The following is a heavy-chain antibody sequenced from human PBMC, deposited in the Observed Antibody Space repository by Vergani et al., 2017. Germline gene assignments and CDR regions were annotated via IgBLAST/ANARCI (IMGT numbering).Heavy chain of an antibody. CDR2: ISGSGGST. J-gene: IGHJ6*03. V-gene: IGHV3-23*04. Sequence: VQLVESGGGVVQPGRSLRLSCAASGFTFSSYGMHWVRQAPGKGLEWVSAISGSGGSTYYADSVKGRFTISRDNSKNTLYLQMNSLRAEDTAVYYCAKVVSSSSYYYYYMDVWGKGTTVTVSS. CDR3: AKVVSSSSYYYYYMDV. D-gene: IGHD6-6*01. CDR1: GFTFSSYG.